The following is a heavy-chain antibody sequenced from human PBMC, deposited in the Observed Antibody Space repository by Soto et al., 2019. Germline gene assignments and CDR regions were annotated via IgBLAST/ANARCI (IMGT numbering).Heavy chain of an antibody. V-gene: IGHV1-2*02. J-gene: IGHJ6*02. Sequence: RASVKVSCKASGYTFTGYYMHWVRQAPGQGLEWMGWINPNSGGTNYAQKFQGRVTMTRDTSISTAYMELSRLRSDDTAVYYCARRPYYYDSSGYYYSYYGMDVWGQGTTVTVSS. CDR1: GYTFTGYY. CDR3: ARRPYYYDSSGYYYSYYGMDV. D-gene: IGHD3-22*01. CDR2: INPNSGGT.